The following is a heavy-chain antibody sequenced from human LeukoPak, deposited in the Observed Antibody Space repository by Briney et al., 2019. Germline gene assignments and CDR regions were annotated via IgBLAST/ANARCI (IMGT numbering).Heavy chain of an antibody. Sequence: SETLSLTCTVSGGSISSYHWSWIPQPPGKGLEWIGHIYYSGSTHYNPSLNSRVAISVDTSKNQFSLKLSSVTAADTAVYYCARVDYDFWSGYYYYYMDVWGKGATVTVSS. V-gene: IGHV4-59*01. CDR2: IYYSGST. CDR1: GGSISSYH. D-gene: IGHD3-3*01. CDR3: ARVDYDFWSGYYYYYMDV. J-gene: IGHJ6*03.